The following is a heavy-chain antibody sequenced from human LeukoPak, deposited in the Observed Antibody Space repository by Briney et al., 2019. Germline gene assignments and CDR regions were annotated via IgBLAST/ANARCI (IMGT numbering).Heavy chain of an antibody. CDR2: IWYDGSNK. V-gene: IGHV3-33*01. CDR3: ARDAGSSWYNAFDI. D-gene: IGHD6-13*01. Sequence: PGRSLRLSCVASGFXFSSYGIHWVRQAPGKGLEWVAVIWYDGSNKYYADSVKGRFTISRDNSKNTLYLQMNSLRAEDTAVYYCARDAGSSWYNAFDIWGQGTMVTVSS. CDR1: GFXFSSYG. J-gene: IGHJ3*02.